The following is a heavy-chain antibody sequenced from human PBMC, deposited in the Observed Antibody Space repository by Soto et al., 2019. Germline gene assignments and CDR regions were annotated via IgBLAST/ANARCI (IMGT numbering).Heavy chain of an antibody. D-gene: IGHD1-26*01. CDR3: ARFHRGGTGHVWFDP. Sequence: EVQLVESGGGLVQPGGSLRLSCAASGFTFSSYEMNWVRQAPGKGLEWVSYISSSGSTIYYEDSVKGRFTISSDNAKNSLYLQLNSLRAEDTAVYYCARFHRGGTGHVWFDPWGQGTLVTVSS. V-gene: IGHV3-48*03. CDR2: ISSSGSTI. CDR1: GFTFSSYE. J-gene: IGHJ5*02.